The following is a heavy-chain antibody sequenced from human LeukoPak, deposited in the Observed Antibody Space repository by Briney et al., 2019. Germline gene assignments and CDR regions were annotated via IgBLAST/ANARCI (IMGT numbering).Heavy chain of an antibody. Sequence: SETLSLTCTVSGGSISSYYWSWIRQPPGKGLEWLGYISYSGSTNYNPSLKSRVTISLDTSKNQFSLKLSSVTAADTAVYYCARSDTTMVTGNAFDIWGQGTMVTVSS. V-gene: IGHV4-59*01. CDR3: ARSDTTMVTGNAFDI. D-gene: IGHD5-18*01. J-gene: IGHJ3*02. CDR2: ISYSGST. CDR1: GGSISSYY.